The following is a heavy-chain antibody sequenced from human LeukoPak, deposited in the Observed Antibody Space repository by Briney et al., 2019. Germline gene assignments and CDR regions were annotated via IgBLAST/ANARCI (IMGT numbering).Heavy chain of an antibody. J-gene: IGHJ6*02. CDR3: ARGGEDIVLMVYAPDYYYGMDV. D-gene: IGHD2-8*01. V-gene: IGHV3-21*01. CDR1: GFTFSSYS. Sequence: AGSLTLSCAASGFTFSSYSMNWVRQAPGKGLEWVSSISSSSSYIYYADSMKGRFTISRDNANSSLYLQMNSLRAEDTAVYYCARGGEDIVLMVYAPDYYYGMDVWGQGTTVTVSS. CDR2: ISSSSSYI.